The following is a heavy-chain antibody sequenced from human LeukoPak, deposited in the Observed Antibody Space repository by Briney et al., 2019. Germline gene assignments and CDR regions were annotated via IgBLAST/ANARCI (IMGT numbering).Heavy chain of an antibody. CDR3: AREDLRFTPDY. D-gene: IGHD3-3*01. V-gene: IGHV4-30-2*01. J-gene: IGHJ4*02. CDR1: GGSISSGGYY. Sequence: PSQTLSPTCSVSGGSISSGGYYWSWIRQPPGKGLEWLGYIYHSGSTYYNPSLKSRVTISGDRSKNQFSLKLSSVTAADTAVYYCAREDLRFTPDYWGQGTLVTVSS. CDR2: IYHSGST.